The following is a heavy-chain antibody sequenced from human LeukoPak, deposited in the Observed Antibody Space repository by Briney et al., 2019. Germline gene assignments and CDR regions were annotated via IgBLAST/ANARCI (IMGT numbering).Heavy chain of an antibody. J-gene: IGHJ4*02. CDR3: ARGSGSFSGGFDY. Sequence: GGSLRLSCAASGFTFSSYGMHWVRQAPGKGLERVAIIWSDGSNKYYADSVKGRFTISRDNSKNTLYLQMNSLRAEDTAVYYCARGSGSFSGGFDYWGQGTLVTVSS. CDR2: IWSDGSNK. CDR1: GFTFSSYG. V-gene: IGHV3-33*01. D-gene: IGHD1-26*01.